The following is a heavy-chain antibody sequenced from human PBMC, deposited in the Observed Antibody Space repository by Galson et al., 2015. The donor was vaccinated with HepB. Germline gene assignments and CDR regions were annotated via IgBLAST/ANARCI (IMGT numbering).Heavy chain of an antibody. J-gene: IGHJ6*02. CDR1: GYTFTSYY. CDR2: INPSGGST. Sequence: SVKVSCKASGYTFTSYYMHWVRQAPGQGLEWMGIINPSGGSTSYAQKLQGRVTMTRDTSTSTAYMELSSLRSEDTAVYYCARDPYGSSWSHYYYYGMDVWGQGTTVTVSS. D-gene: IGHD6-13*01. CDR3: ARDPYGSSWSHYYYYGMDV. V-gene: IGHV1-46*04.